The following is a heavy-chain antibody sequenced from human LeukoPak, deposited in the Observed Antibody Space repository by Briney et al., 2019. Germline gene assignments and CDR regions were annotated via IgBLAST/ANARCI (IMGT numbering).Heavy chain of an antibody. CDR1: GYTFTSYG. CDR2: INPNSGGT. CDR3: AMRFLEWFDY. J-gene: IGHJ4*02. D-gene: IGHD3-3*01. V-gene: IGHV1-2*02. Sequence: GASVKVSCKASGYTFTSYGISWVRQAPGQGLEWMGWINPNSGGTNYAQKFQGRVTMTRDTSISTAYMELSRLRSDDTAVYYCAMRFLEWFDYWGQGTLVTVSS.